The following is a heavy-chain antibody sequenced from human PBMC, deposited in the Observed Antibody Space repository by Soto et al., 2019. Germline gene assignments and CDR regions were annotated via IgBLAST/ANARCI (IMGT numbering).Heavy chain of an antibody. J-gene: IGHJ3*02. Sequence: EVQLVESGGGLVRPGGSLRLSCAASGFTFSSAWMSWVRQVPGKGLEWVGRIRSEISGGTTDYAAPVKGRFTISRDDSDSMVYLQMSSLNSEDTAAYFCSTEGYTYGYHGLDIWGQGTMVTVSS. CDR1: GFTFSSAW. D-gene: IGHD5-18*01. CDR3: STEGYTYGYHGLDI. V-gene: IGHV3-15*01. CDR2: IRSEISGGTT.